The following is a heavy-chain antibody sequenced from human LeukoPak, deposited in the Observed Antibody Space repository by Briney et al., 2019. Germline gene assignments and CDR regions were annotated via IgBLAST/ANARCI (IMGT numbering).Heavy chain of an antibody. D-gene: IGHD7-27*01. CDR3: ARHNNWGFDY. CDR1: GYSFASYW. J-gene: IGHJ4*02. Sequence: GESLKISCKASGYSFASYWIGWVRQMSGKGLEWMAIIHPNDASTIYSPSFQGQVTISADKSISTAYLQWSTLKASDTAIYSCARHNNWGFDYWDRGTLLTVSS. V-gene: IGHV5-51*01. CDR2: IHPNDAST.